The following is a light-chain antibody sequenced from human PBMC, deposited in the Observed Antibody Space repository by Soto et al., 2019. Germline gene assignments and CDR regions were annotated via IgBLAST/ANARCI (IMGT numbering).Light chain of an antibody. CDR1: SSDVGGYNY. Sequence: LTQPASVSGSPGQSITISCTGTSSDVGGYNYVSWYQQHPGKAPKLMIYDVSNRPSGVSNRFSGSKSGNTASLTISGLQAEDEADYYCSSYTSSSTLWVFGTGTKLTVL. CDR2: DVS. CDR3: SSYTSSSTLWV. J-gene: IGLJ1*01. V-gene: IGLV2-14*01.